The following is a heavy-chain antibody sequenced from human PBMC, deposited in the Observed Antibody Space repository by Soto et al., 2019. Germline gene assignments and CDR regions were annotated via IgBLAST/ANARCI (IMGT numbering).Heavy chain of an antibody. Sequence: ASVKVSCKASGYTFTGYYMHWVRQAPGQGLEWMGWINPNSGGTNYAQKFQGWVTMTRDTSISTAYMELSRLRSDDTAVYYCARGGPMTTVTNFDYWGQGTLVTVSS. CDR3: ARGGPMTTVTNFDY. D-gene: IGHD4-17*01. CDR2: INPNSGGT. J-gene: IGHJ4*02. CDR1: GYTFTGYY. V-gene: IGHV1-2*04.